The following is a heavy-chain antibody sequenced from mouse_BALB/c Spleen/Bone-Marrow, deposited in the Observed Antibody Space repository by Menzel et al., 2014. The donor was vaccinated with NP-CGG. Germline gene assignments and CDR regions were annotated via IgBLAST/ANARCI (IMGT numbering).Heavy chain of an antibody. Sequence: VQRVESGAELVRPGTSVKISCKASGYAFTNYWLGWVKQRPGHGLEWIGDIYPGSGNTYYTEKSKGKATQTADTSSSTAYMQLSSLTSEDSAVYFCARRRSLDYWGQGTILTVSS. V-gene: IGHV1-63*02. CDR2: IYPGSGNT. CDR3: ARRRSLDY. CDR1: GYAFTNYW. J-gene: IGHJ2*01.